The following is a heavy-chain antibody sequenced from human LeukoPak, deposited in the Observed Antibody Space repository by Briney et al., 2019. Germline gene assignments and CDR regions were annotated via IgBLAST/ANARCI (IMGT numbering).Heavy chain of an antibody. CDR1: GGSFSDYY. CDR2: INHSGST. CDR3: ARHKRSSRTQVLYFDY. Sequence: SETLSLTCAVYGGSFSDYYWNWIRQPPGKGLEWIGKINHSGSTNYNPSLKSRVTISVDTSKNQFSLSLYSVTAADTAVYYCARHKRSSRTQVLYFDYWGQGTLVTVSS. D-gene: IGHD6-13*01. J-gene: IGHJ4*02. V-gene: IGHV4-34*01.